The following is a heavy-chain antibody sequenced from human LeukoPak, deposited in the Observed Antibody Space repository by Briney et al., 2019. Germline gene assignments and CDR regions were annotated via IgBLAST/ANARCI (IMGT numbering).Heavy chain of an antibody. CDR2: IKEDGSEK. CDR1: GFTFDDYG. Sequence: GGSLRLSCAASGFTFDDYGMSWVRQAPGKGLEWVANIKEDGSEKYYVDSVKGRFTISRDNAKNSLYLQMNSLRAEDTAVYYCARVKQRLGRLLGRDTTYYYFYHMDVWGNGTTVTVSS. D-gene: IGHD6-25*01. V-gene: IGHV3-7*01. CDR3: ARVKQRLGRLLGRDTTYYYFYHMDV. J-gene: IGHJ6*03.